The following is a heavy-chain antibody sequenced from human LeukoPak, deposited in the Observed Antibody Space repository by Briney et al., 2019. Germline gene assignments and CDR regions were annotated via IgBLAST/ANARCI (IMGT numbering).Heavy chain of an antibody. V-gene: IGHV4-34*01. J-gene: IGHJ4*02. Sequence: PSETLSHTCAVYGGSFSGYYWSWIRQPPGYGLEWIGEINHSGSTNYNPSLKSRVTISVDTSKNQSSLKLSSVTAADTAVYYCARGSGYQDYWVQGTLVTVSS. CDR1: GGSFSGYY. CDR2: INHSGST. D-gene: IGHD3-22*01. CDR3: ARGSGYQDY.